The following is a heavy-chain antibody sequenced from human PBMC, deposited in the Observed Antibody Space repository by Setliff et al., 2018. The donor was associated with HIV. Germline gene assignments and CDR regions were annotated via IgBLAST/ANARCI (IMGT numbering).Heavy chain of an antibody. V-gene: IGHV4-39*07. J-gene: IGHJ4*02. CDR3: ARDGGGSGWSLGEFDF. D-gene: IGHD6-19*01. Sequence: SETLSLTCTVSGGSISSSSYYWGWIRQPPGKGLEWIGSIHTTGSITYNPSLRSRVTISLDTSKNQVSLSLASVTAADTAVYYCARDGGGSGWSLGEFDFWGQGTLVTVS. CDR2: IHTTGSI. CDR1: GGSISSSSYY.